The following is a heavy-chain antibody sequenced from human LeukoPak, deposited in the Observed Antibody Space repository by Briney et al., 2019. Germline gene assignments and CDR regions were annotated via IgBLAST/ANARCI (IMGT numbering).Heavy chain of an antibody. J-gene: IGHJ6*02. CDR3: ARHRHNYGMDV. V-gene: IGHV4-39*01. CDR1: GGSISSSPYY. CDR2: IYYTGNT. Sequence: SETLSLTCTVSGGSISSSPYYWGWIRQPPGKGLEWIGSIYYTGNTHYNPSLKSRVTVSVDRSKNQFSLKLSSVTAADTAVYYCARHRHNYGMDVWGQGTTVTVSS.